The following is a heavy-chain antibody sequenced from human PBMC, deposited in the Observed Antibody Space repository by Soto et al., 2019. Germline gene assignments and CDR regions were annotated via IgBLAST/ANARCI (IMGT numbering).Heavy chain of an antibody. CDR1: GFTFSSYS. CDR2: ISSSSSYI. D-gene: IGHD3-10*01. CDR3: ARDGSGSYLVPQI. V-gene: IGHV3-21*01. Sequence: GGSLRLSCAASGFTFSSYSMNWVRQAPGKGLEWVSSISSSSSYIYYADSVKGRFTISRDNAKNSLYLQMNSLRAEDTAVYYCARDGSGSYLVPQIWGQGTMVTVSS. J-gene: IGHJ3*02.